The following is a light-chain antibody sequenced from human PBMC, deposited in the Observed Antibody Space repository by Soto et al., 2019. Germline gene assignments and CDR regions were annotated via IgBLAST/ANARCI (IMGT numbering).Light chain of an antibody. J-gene: IGLJ3*02. CDR3: SSFTTSLTLV. CDR1: NSDIGLYNY. CDR2: EVS. Sequence: QSVLTQPASVSGSPGQSIAISCTGTNSDIGLYNYVSWYQQHPGKAPKLIIYEVSNRPSGVSNRFSGSKSGNTASLTISGLHPDDEADFYCSSFTTSLTLVFGGGTQLTVL. V-gene: IGLV2-14*01.